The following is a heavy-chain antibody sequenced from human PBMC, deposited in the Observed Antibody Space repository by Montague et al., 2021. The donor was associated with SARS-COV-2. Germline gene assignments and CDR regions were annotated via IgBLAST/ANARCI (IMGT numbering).Heavy chain of an antibody. CDR1: GDSISSGCYY. D-gene: IGHD5-12*01. CDR3: AREAVATGFLFDY. CDR2: INDSGST. V-gene: IGHV4-31*03. J-gene: IGHJ4*02. Sequence: TLSLTCTVSGDSISSGCYYWIWIRQHPGKGRDWIGYINDSGSTYYNPSLRGRVTISVDTSKNQFSLKLSSVTAADTAVYYCAREAVATGFLFDYWGQGTLVTVSS.